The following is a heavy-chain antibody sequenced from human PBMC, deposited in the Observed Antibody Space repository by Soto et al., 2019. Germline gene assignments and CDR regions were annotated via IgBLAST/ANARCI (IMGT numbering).Heavy chain of an antibody. Sequence: SETLSLTCTVSGGSISNYYWSWIRQPPGKGLEWIGYIYYSGSTNYNPSLKSRVTISVDTSKNQFSLKLSSVTAADTAVYYCARGDISSSYDYWGQGTLVTVSS. CDR1: GGSISNYY. D-gene: IGHD6-6*01. V-gene: IGHV4-59*01. J-gene: IGHJ4*02. CDR2: IYYSGST. CDR3: ARGDISSSYDY.